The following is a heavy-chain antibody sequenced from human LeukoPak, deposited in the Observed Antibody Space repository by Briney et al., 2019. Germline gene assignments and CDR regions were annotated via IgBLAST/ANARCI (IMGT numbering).Heavy chain of an antibody. V-gene: IGHV3-23*01. D-gene: IGHD3-22*01. CDR3: AKPYYYDSSGYYGSWYFDL. J-gene: IGHJ2*01. Sequence: GGSLRLSCAASGFTFSSYAMSWVRQAPGKGLEWVSAISGSGGSTYYADSVKGRFTISRDNSKNTLYLQMNSLRAEDTAVYYCAKPYYYDSSGYYGSWYFDLWGRGTLVTVSS. CDR2: ISGSGGST. CDR1: GFTFSSYA.